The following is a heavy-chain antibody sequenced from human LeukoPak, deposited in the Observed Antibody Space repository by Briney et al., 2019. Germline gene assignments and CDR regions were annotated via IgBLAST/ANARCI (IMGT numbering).Heavy chain of an antibody. CDR3: ARDRRSSSPQSAYYYYYMDV. J-gene: IGHJ6*03. CDR2: IIPIFGTA. V-gene: IGHV1-69*05. CDR1: GGTFSSYA. D-gene: IGHD6-6*01. Sequence: SVKVSCKASGGTFSSYAISWVRQAPGQGLEWMGRIIPIFGTANYAQKFQGRVTITTDESTSTAYMELSSLRSEDTAVYYCARDRRSSSPQSAYYYYYMDVWGKGTTVTVSS.